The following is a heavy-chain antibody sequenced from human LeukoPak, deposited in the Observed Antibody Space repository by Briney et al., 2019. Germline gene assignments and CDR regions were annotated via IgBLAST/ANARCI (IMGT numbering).Heavy chain of an antibody. CDR2: INWNGGST. D-gene: IGHD3-22*01. V-gene: IGHV3-20*04. CDR1: GFTLDDYG. Sequence: GGSLRLSCAASGFTLDDYGMSWVRQAPGKGLEWVSGINWNGGSTGYADSVKGRCTISRDNAKNSLYLQMNSLRAEDTALYYCARDWGYYYDSSGYYRRAPFDYWGQGTLVTVSS. CDR3: ARDWGYYYDSSGYYRRAPFDY. J-gene: IGHJ4*02.